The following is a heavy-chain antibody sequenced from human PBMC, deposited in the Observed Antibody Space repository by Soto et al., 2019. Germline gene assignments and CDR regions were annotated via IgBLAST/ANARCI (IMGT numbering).Heavy chain of an antibody. D-gene: IGHD6-6*01. V-gene: IGHV3-30-3*01. Sequence: QPGGSLRLSCAASGFTFSSYAMHWVRQAPGKGLEWVAVISYDGSNKYYADSVKGRFTISRDNSKNTLYLQMNSLRAEDTAVYYCARVRRSGGARSYYYGMDVWGQGTTVTVSS. CDR1: GFTFSSYA. CDR2: ISYDGSNK. CDR3: ARVRRSGGARSYYYGMDV. J-gene: IGHJ6*02.